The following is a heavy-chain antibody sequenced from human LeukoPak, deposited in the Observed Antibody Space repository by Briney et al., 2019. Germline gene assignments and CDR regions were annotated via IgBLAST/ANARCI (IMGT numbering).Heavy chain of an antibody. J-gene: IGHJ3*02. Sequence: GGSLRLSCAASEFTFSNYAMSWVRQAPGKGLEWVSGSTGTGYSTYYADSVKGRFTISRDNSKNTLYLQMNSLRAEDTAVYYCVKGVRIGVTSALDIWGQGIMVTVSS. CDR2: STGTGYST. V-gene: IGHV3-23*01. CDR3: VKGVRIGVTSALDI. D-gene: IGHD1-26*01. CDR1: EFTFSNYA.